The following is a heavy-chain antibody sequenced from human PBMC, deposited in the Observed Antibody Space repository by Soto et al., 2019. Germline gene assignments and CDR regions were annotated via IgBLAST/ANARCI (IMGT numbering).Heavy chain of an antibody. Sequence: PSETLSLTCSVSGGSITTISYYCGLIRQPPGXGVEGIGXIXXXXXTXXXPSLKSRVTISVDTSKNQFSLNLRSGTAADTAVYYCERPSSGGTGDWGQGILVTASS. J-gene: IGHJ4*02. CDR2: IXXXXXT. CDR3: ERPSSGGTGD. D-gene: IGHD2-15*01. V-gene: IGHV4-39*01. CDR1: GGSITTISYY.